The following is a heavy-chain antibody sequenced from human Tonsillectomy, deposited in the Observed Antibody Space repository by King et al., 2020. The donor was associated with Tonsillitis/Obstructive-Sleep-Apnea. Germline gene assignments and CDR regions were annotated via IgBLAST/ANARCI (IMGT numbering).Heavy chain of an antibody. CDR2: IYPGDSDT. V-gene: IGHV5-51*01. Sequence: VQLVESGAEVKKPGESLKISCKGSGHSFTSNWIGWVRQMPGKGLEWMGIIYPGDSDTRYSPSFQGRVSISADKSISTAYLQWNSLKASDTAMYYCASAPSDVRYYGMDGWGQGTTVTVS. CDR1: GHSFTSNW. CDR3: ASAPSDVRYYGMDG. J-gene: IGHJ6*02.